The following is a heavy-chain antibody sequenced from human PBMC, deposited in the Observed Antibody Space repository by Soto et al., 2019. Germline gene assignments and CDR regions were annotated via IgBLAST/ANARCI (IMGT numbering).Heavy chain of an antibody. CDR2: ITHNSGSL. J-gene: IGHJ3*02. CDR3: AKDPQSWLTSFDI. D-gene: IGHD3-22*01. V-gene: IGHV3-9*01. Sequence: EVQLVESGGGLVQPGRSLRLSCAASGFHFEDYAMHWVRQLPGKGLEWVSGITHNSGSLAYADSVKGRFTVSRDTAKNSLYLEMNSLTPEDTALYFCAKDPQSWLTSFDICGQGTMVIVS. CDR1: GFHFEDYA.